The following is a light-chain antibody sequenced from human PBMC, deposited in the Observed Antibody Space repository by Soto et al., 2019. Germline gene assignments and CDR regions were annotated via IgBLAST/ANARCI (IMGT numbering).Light chain of an antibody. CDR3: QQVKGFPLT. CDR2: AAS. V-gene: IGKV1-12*01. J-gene: IGKJ4*01. CDR1: PDIARW. Sequence: IQMTQSPSSVSASVGVRVAITCRASPDIARWLAWYQQQPGKDPRLQIYAASSLQSGVPTRVSGSGSGTEFTLPSTSLQPEDSAIYYCQQVKGFPLTCGGGTKEEIK.